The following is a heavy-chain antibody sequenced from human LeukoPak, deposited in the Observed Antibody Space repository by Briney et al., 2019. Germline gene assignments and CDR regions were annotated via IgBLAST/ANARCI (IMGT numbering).Heavy chain of an antibody. CDR2: IYPRASDT. V-gene: IGHV5-51*01. CDR3: TRRGFDL. CDR1: GYNFPNYW. Sequence: GESLKISCKGSGYNFPNYWIGWVRQLPGKGLEWMGIIYPRASDTRYSPSFQVHVVISVDKSINTAYLQLSSLKVSDSAMYFCTRRGFDLWGQGTQVTVSS. J-gene: IGHJ4*02.